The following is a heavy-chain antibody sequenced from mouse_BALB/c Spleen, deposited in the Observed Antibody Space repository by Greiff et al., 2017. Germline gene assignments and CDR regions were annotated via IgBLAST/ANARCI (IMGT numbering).Heavy chain of an antibody. CDR1: GYTFTSYW. J-gene: IGHJ4*01. D-gene: IGHD3-1*01. CDR3: AREGELGLRRMDY. CDR2: INPSTGYT. V-gene: IGHV1-7*01. Sequence: QVQLQQSGAELAKPGASVKMSCKASGYTFTSYWMHWVKQRPGQGLEWIGYINPSTGYTEYNQKFKDKATLTADKSSSTAYMQLSSLTSEDSAVYYCAREGELGLRRMDYWGQGTSVTVSS.